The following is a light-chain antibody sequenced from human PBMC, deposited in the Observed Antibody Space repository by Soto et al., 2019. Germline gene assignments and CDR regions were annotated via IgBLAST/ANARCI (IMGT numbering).Light chain of an antibody. CDR1: QSVSSN. J-gene: IGKJ1*01. CDR2: GAS. CDR3: QQYDTWHVWT. Sequence: IVLTQSPATLSVSPGEKATLSCWASQSVSSNLAWYQQKPGQAPRLLMYGASTRATAIPARFSGSGSGTEFTLNITSLQAEDIAVYYCQQYDTWHVWTFGQGTKVEI. V-gene: IGKV3-15*01.